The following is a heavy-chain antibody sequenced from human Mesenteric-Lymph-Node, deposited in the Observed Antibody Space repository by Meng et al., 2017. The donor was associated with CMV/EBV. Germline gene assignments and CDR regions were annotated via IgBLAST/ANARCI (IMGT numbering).Heavy chain of an antibody. J-gene: IGHJ4*02. CDR2: NYRGDNT. CDR3: TGDSVSNPNLDY. Sequence: VELVEVGVGLVQLCGALELSCAASGFNFRAKYMSVVRQTPGKGLEWVCINYRGDNTYYIDSVKDRFTVSRDNSKNTMSLQMNSLRVEDTAVYYCTGDSVSNPNLDYWGQGTLVTVSS. V-gene: IGHV3-66*01. D-gene: IGHD3-10*01. CDR1: GFNFRAKY.